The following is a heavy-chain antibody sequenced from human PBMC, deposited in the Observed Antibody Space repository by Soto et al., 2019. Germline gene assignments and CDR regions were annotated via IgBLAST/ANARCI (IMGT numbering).Heavy chain of an antibody. D-gene: IGHD1-1*01. J-gene: IGHJ4*02. V-gene: IGHV1-8*01. Sequence: ASVKVSCKSSGYTFTTYDINWVRQAPGQGLERIGWMNPYSGKTGYAQKFRDRVTMTRNASISTAHMELSGLISEDSALYYCARALGYTIPPDPYYFDSWRQGTLGNGAS. CDR2: MNPYSGKT. CDR3: ARALGYTIPPDPYYFDS. CDR1: GYTFTTYD.